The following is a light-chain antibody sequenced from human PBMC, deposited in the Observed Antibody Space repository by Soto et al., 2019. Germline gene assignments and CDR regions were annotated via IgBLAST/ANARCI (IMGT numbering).Light chain of an antibody. CDR3: SSYTSSITLCV. V-gene: IGLV2-14*01. CDR2: EVS. CDR1: SSDVGGYNY. J-gene: IGLJ1*01. Sequence: QSARTRPASVSGSPGQSITISCTGTSSDVGGYNYVSWYQQHPGKAPKLMIYEVSNRPSGVSNRFSGSKSGNTASLTISGLQAEDEADYYCSSYTSSITLCVFGTGTKVTVL.